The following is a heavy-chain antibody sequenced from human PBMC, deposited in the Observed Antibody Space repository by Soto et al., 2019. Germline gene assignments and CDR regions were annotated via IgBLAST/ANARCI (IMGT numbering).Heavy chain of an antibody. CDR2: ISAGGDDT. CDR1: EFTFSSYA. D-gene: IGHD1-1*01. J-gene: IGHJ4*02. V-gene: IGHV3-23*01. CDR3: AKGGSGGTHSGAILPFDY. Sequence: EVQLLESGGGLVQPGGSLRLSCAASEFTFSSYAMSWVRQAPGKGLEWVSAISAGGDDTHYADSVKGRFTISRDNSKNTLYLQMISLRAEDTAVYYCAKGGSGGTHSGAILPFDYWGQGTLVTVSS.